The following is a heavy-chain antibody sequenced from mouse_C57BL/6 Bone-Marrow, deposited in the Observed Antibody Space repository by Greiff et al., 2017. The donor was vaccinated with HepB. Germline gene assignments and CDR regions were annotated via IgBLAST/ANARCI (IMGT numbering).Heavy chain of an antibody. V-gene: IGHV1-82*01. CDR2: IYPGDGDT. CDR3: ARRLGGY. CDR1: GYAFSSSW. Sequence: QVQLKESGPELVKPGASVKISCKASGYAFSSSWMNWVKQRPGKGLEWIGRIYPGDGDTNYNGKFKGKATLTADKSSSTAYMQLSSLTSEDSAVYFCARRLGGYWGQGTTLTVSS. J-gene: IGHJ2*01. D-gene: IGHD4-1*01.